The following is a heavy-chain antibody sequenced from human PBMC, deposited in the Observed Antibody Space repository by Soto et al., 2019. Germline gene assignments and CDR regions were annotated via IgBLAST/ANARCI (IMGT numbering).Heavy chain of an antibody. J-gene: IGHJ5*02. CDR1: GGSISSGGYY. D-gene: IGHD6-6*01. Sequence: SETLSLTCTVSGGSISSGGYYWSWIRQHPGKGLEWIGYIYYSGSTYYNPSLKSRVTISVDTSKNQFSLKLSSVTAADTAVYYCARGGPSIAARLAWFDPWGQGTLVTVSS. CDR2: IYYSGST. V-gene: IGHV4-31*03. CDR3: ARGGPSIAARLAWFDP.